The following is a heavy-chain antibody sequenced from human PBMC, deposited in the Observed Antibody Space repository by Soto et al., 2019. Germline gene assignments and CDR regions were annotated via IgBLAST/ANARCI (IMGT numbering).Heavy chain of an antibody. D-gene: IGHD1-7*01. CDR1: RVPAKPYS. CDR3: AKCMQAYWNYDAHHS. V-gene: IGHV3-23*01. J-gene: IGHJ3*02. CDR2: ITASGGST. Sequence: GGSIGLCSAACRVPAKPYSMAWVRQAPGKGLEWVAHITASGGSTYYADSVRGRFTISRDTSRNTLYLQMNSLRAEDTALYYCAKCMQAYWNYDAHHSWGQGTIVTVS.